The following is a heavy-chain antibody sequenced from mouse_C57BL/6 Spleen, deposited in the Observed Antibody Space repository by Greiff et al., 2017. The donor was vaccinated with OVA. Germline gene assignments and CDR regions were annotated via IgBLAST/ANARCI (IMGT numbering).Heavy chain of an antibody. V-gene: IGHV1-64*01. J-gene: IGHJ4*01. Sequence: VQLQQPGAELVKPGASVKLSCKASGYTFTSYWMHWVKQRPGQGLEWIGMIHPNSGSTNYNEKFKSKATLTVDKSSSTAYMQLSSLTSEDSAVYYCARLGIYDGYSGAMDYWGQGTSVTVSS. CDR1: GYTFTSYW. CDR2: IHPNSGST. D-gene: IGHD2-3*01. CDR3: ARLGIYDGYSGAMDY.